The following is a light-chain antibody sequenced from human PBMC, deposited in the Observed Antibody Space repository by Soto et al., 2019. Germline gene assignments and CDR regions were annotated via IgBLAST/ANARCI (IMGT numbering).Light chain of an antibody. CDR1: QSVSSN. J-gene: IGKJ1*01. V-gene: IGKV3-15*01. Sequence: ILMPPSLASLSVYPGLSDTLLGRAIQSVSSNLAWYQQQPGQAPRLLIYGESTRATGIPARFSGSGSGTEFTLTISSLQSEECAVYDCQQYNNWPRTGGQGTKWDI. CDR3: QQYNNWPRT. CDR2: GES.